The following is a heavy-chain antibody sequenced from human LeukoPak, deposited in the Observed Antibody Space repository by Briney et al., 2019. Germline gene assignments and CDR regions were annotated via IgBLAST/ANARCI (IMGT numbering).Heavy chain of an antibody. D-gene: IGHD6-19*01. CDR1: GFTFSSYA. V-gene: IGHV3-23*01. CDR2: ISGSGDSS. Sequence: QSGGSLRLSCAASGFTFSSYAMSWVRQAPGKGLEWVSTISGSGDSSYYADSVKGRFTVSRDNSKSTLYVQMNSLRVEDTAVYYCAKGGSSGWYVSNWFDPWGQGTLVTVSS. J-gene: IGHJ5*02. CDR3: AKGGSSGWYVSNWFDP.